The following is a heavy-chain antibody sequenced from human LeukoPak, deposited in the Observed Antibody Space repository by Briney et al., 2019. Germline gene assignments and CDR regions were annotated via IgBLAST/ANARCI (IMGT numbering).Heavy chain of an antibody. V-gene: IGHV1-18*01. Sequence: ASVKVSCKASGYTFTSYGISWVRQAPGQGREWMGWISAYNGNTNYAQKLQGRVTMTTDTSTSTAYMELRSLRADDTAVYYCARTYYYDSSGYYYYYYGMDVWGQGTTVTVS. CDR2: ISAYNGNT. J-gene: IGHJ6*02. D-gene: IGHD3-22*01. CDR3: ARTYYYDSSGYYYYYYGMDV. CDR1: GYTFTSYG.